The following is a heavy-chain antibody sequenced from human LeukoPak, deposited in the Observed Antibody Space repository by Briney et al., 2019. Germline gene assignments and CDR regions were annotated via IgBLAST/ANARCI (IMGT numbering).Heavy chain of an antibody. CDR2: IRHDGSSI. CDR3: AKTGFQWGEYFYYMDV. Sequence: PGGSLRLSCAASGFTFSTYWMSWVRQAPGKGLEWVAFIRHDGSSIYYADSVKGRFTISRDNSKNTLYLQMNSLIGGDTAVYYCAKTGFQWGEYFYYMDVWGKGTTVTVSS. D-gene: IGHD1-14*01. CDR1: GFTFSTYW. J-gene: IGHJ6*03. V-gene: IGHV3-30*02.